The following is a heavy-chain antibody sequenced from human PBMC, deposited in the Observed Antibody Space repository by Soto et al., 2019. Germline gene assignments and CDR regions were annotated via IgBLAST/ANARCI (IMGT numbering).Heavy chain of an antibody. D-gene: IGHD3-3*01. CDR2: IIPIFGTA. CDR3: ASSNYDFWSGYRSYYYYGMDV. V-gene: IGHV1-69*06. CDR1: GGTFSSYA. J-gene: IGHJ6*02. Sequence: SVKVSCKASGGTFSSYAISWVRQAPGQGLEWMGGIIPIFGTANYAQKFQGRVTITADKSTSTAYMELSSLRSEDTAVYYCASSNYDFWSGYRSYYYYGMDVWGQGTTVTVS.